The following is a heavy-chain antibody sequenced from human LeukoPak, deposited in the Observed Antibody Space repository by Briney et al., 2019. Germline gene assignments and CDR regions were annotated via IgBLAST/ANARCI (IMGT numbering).Heavy chain of an antibody. CDR3: ARLGFCSSISCYSRSAYYYYYYMDV. Sequence: GASVKVSCKASGGTFSSYAISWVRLAPRQGLEWMGGIIPIFGTANYAQKFQGRVTITADESTSTAYMELSSLRSEDTAVYYCARLGFCSSISCYSRSAYYYYYYMDVWGKGTTVTVSS. V-gene: IGHV1-69*13. CDR1: GGTFSSYA. D-gene: IGHD2-2*01. J-gene: IGHJ6*03. CDR2: IIPIFGTA.